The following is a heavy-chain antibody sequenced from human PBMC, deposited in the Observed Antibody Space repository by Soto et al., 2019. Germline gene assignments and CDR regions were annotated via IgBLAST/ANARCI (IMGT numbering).Heavy chain of an antibody. D-gene: IGHD2-15*01. CDR2: IIPMFGTA. CDR3: ARGVVVVAASQLGWFDP. Sequence: QVQLVQSGAEVKKPGSSVKVSCKASGGTFSRDAISWVRQAPGQGLEWMGGIIPMFGTAKYVQKFQGRLTITADESTTTAYLEVRSLSSDDTAVYYCARGVVVVAASQLGWFDPWGQGTLVTVSS. V-gene: IGHV1-69*01. J-gene: IGHJ5*01. CDR1: GGTFSRDA.